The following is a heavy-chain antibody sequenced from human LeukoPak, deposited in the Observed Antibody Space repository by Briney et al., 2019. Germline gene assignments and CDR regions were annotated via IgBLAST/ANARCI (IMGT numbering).Heavy chain of an antibody. Sequence: SLRLSCAASGFTFDDYAMHWVRQAPGKGLEWVSGISWNSGSIGYADSVKGRFTISRDNAKNSLYLQMNSLRAEDTALYYCAKDQGSSWIHFDYWGQGTLVTVSS. D-gene: IGHD6-13*01. CDR3: AKDQGSSWIHFDY. CDR1: GFTFDDYA. V-gene: IGHV3-9*01. J-gene: IGHJ4*02. CDR2: ISWNSGSI.